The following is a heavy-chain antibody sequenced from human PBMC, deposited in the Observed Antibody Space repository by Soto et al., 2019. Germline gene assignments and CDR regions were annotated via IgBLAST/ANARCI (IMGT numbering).Heavy chain of an antibody. Sequence: VQLVESGGGLVQPGGSLRLSCAASGFTFSNYWMSWVRQAPGKGLEWVANIKQDGSEKYYVDSVKGRFTISRDNAKNSLYLQMNSLGAEDTAVYFCASGLWTFQHWGQGTLVTVSS. J-gene: IGHJ1*01. D-gene: IGHD3-10*01. CDR1: GFTFSNYW. V-gene: IGHV3-7*01. CDR2: IKQDGSEK. CDR3: ASGLWTFQH.